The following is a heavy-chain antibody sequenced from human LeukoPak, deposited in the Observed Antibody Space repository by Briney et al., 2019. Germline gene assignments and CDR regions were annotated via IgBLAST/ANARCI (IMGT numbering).Heavy chain of an antibody. D-gene: IGHD2/OR15-2a*01. CDR2: IWNNGNNR. CDR1: GFIFSDYG. V-gene: IGHV3-33*01. J-gene: IGHJ5*02. Sequence: GGSLRLSCAASGFIFSDYGMHWVRQAPGKGLEWVAVIWNNGNNRYADSVRGRFTISRDDSKNTLYLQMDSLRAEDTAVYYCARDRPNILGLDPWGQGTLVTVSS. CDR3: ARDRPNILGLDP.